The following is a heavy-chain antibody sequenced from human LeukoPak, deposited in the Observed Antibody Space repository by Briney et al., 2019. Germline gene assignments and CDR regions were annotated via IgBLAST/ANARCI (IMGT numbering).Heavy chain of an antibody. V-gene: IGHV3-33*08. Sequence: GRSLRLSCAASGFTFSSYGMHWVRQAPGKGLEWGAVIWYGGSNKYYADSVKGRFTISRDNSKNTLYLQRNSLRAEDTAVYYCARGSGASGIYGMDVWGQGTTVTVSS. CDR3: ARGSGASGIYGMDV. J-gene: IGHJ6*02. CDR2: IWYGGSNK. CDR1: GFTFSSYG. D-gene: IGHD3-10*01.